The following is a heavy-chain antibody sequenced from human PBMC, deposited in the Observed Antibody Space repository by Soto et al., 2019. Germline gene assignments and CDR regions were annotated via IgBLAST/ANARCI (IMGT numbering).Heavy chain of an antibody. CDR2: IYSSGRT. J-gene: IGHJ4*02. CDR3: ARQSTYYFNY. Sequence: PSETLSLTCTVSGGSISSSSYYWAWIRQPPGKGLEWIGSIYSSGRTYYNPSLQSRVTISVDTSKKQFSLKLSSVTAADTALYYCARQSTYYFNYWGQGTLVTVSS. V-gene: IGHV4-39*01. CDR1: GGSISSSSYY.